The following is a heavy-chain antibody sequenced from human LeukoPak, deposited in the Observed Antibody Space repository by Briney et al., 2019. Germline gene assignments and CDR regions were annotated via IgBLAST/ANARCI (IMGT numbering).Heavy chain of an antibody. CDR1: GYTFTSYG. Sequence: ASVKVSCKASGYTFTSYGISWVRQAPGQGLEWMGWISAYNGNTNYAQKFQGRVTMTRDTSTSTVYMELSSLRSEDTAVYYCASAFSTRGWFGYWGQGTLVTVSS. CDR3: ASAFSTRGWFGY. CDR2: ISAYNGNT. V-gene: IGHV1-18*01. J-gene: IGHJ5*01.